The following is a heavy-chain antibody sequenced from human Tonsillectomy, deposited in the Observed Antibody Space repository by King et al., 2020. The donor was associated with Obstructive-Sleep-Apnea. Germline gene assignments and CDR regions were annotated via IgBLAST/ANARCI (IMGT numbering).Heavy chain of an antibody. J-gene: IGHJ4*02. V-gene: IGHV3-15*01. D-gene: IGHD3-22*01. CDR3: TTECNYYDSSGYLFDY. CDR1: GFTFIKAW. CDR2: IKSKTDGRAT. Sequence: VQLVESGGGLVKPGGSLRLSCAASGFTFIKAWMNWVRQAPGKGLEWVGRIKSKTDGRATDYAAPVKGRFTTSRDDSKNTLYLQMNSLKTEDTAVYWCTTECNYYDSSGYLFDYWGQGTLVTVSS.